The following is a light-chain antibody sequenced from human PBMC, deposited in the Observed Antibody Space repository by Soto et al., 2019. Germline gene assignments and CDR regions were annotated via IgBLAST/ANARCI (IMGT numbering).Light chain of an antibody. J-gene: IGKJ5*01. CDR2: DAS. V-gene: IGKV3-11*01. CDR1: QSVSIY. CDR3: QQRISWPPT. Sequence: EIVLTQSPATLYLSPGERATVSCRASQSVSIYLAWYQQKPGQAPRLLIYDASNRATGIPARFSGSGSGADFTLTISSLEPEDFAVYYCQQRISWPPTFGQGTRLEIK.